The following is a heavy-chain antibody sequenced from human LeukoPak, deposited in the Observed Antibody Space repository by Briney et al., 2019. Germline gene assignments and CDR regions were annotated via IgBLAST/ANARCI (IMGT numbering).Heavy chain of an antibody. CDR3: ARENGHIYGYAFLDQ. Sequence: GGSLRLSCAASGFTVSSNYMSWVRQAPGKGLEWVSVIESGGRTYYADSVKGRFTISRDSSKNTLYLQMNSLRAEDTAFYFCARENGHIYGYAFLDQWGQGTLVTVSS. CDR2: IESGGRT. V-gene: IGHV3-53*01. D-gene: IGHD5-18*01. CDR1: GFTVSSNY. J-gene: IGHJ4*02.